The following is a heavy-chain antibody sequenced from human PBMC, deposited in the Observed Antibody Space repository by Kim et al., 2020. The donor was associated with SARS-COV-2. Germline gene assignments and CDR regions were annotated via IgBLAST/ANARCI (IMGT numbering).Heavy chain of an antibody. V-gene: IGHV3-33*05. J-gene: IGHJ6*01. D-gene: IGHD3-10*01. CDR2: ISYDGSNK. Sequence: GGSLRLSCAASGFTFSSYGMHWVRQAPGKGLEWVAVISYDGSNKYYADSVKGRFTISRDNSKNTLYLQMNSLRAEDTAEYYCARERLWFGELLSLPYYY. CDR1: GFTFSSYG. CDR3: ARERLWFGELLSLPYYY.